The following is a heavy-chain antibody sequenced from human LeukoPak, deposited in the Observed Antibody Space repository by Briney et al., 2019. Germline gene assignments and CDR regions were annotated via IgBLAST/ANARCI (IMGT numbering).Heavy chain of an antibody. Sequence: GGSLRLSCAASGFIFSNYAMSWVRQAPGKGLEWVSSVSGSGGTTYYADSVKGRFTISRDNSKSTMFLQMNSLRGEDTAVYYCAKAGSGFYYYGSGSYYKDYYYMDVWGKGTTATVSS. CDR1: GFIFSNYA. J-gene: IGHJ6*03. D-gene: IGHD3-10*01. V-gene: IGHV3-23*01. CDR3: AKAGSGFYYYGSGSYYKDYYYMDV. CDR2: VSGSGGTT.